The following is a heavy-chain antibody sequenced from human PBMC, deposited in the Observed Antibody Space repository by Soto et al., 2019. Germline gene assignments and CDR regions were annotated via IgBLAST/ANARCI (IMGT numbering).Heavy chain of an antibody. J-gene: IGHJ4*02. D-gene: IGHD6-19*01. CDR1: GYSFTSYW. CDR3: ARRTSSGWSD. V-gene: IGHV5-10-1*01. Sequence: PGESLKISWKGSGYSFTSYWISWVRQMPGKGLEWMGRIDPSDSYTDYSPSFQGHVTISADKSISTAYLQWSSLKASDTARYYCARRTSSGWSDWGQGTLVTVSS. CDR2: IDPSDSYT.